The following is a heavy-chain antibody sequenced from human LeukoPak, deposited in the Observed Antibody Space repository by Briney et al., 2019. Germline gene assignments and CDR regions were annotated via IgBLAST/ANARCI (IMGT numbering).Heavy chain of an antibody. Sequence: SETLSLTCTVSGGSISSYYWSWIRQPPGKGLEWIGYIYYSGSTNYNPSHKSRVTISVDTSKNQFSLKLSSVAAADTAVYYCARDRANYDLWSTDAFDIWGQGTMVTVSS. CDR3: ARDRANYDLWSTDAFDI. V-gene: IGHV4-59*01. D-gene: IGHD3-3*01. CDR2: IYYSGST. CDR1: GGSISSYY. J-gene: IGHJ3*02.